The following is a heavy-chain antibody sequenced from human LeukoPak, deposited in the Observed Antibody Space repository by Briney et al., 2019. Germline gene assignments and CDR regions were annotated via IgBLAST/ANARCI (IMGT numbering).Heavy chain of an antibody. D-gene: IGHD4/OR15-4a*01. V-gene: IGHV1-46*01. CDR2: INPSGDST. Sequence: ASVKVSCKASGYTFTSYYMHWVRQAPGQGLEWMGIINPSGDSTSYAQKFQGRVTMTRDTSTSTVYMELSSLRSEDTAVYYCARDTRDYGGAFDIWGQGTMVTVSS. CDR3: ARDTRDYGGAFDI. J-gene: IGHJ3*02. CDR1: GYTFTSYY.